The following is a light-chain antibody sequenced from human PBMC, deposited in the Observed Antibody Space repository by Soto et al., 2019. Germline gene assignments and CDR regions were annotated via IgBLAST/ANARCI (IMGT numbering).Light chain of an antibody. CDR3: QQRSNLPWT. CDR1: QSVGTS. Sequence: EIVMTQSPATLSVSPGQRVTLSCRASQSVGTSIAWYQQKPGQAPRLLIYGASTRATGVPARFSGSGSGTAFTLTISSLQSEDFAVYYCQQRSNLPWTFGQGTKV. CDR2: GAS. V-gene: IGKV3-15*01. J-gene: IGKJ1*01.